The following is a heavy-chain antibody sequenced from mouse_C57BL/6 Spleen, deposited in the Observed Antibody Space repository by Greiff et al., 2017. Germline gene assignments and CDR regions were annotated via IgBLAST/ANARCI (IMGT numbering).Heavy chain of an antibody. CDR1: GYTFTSYW. CDR3: ASGVASITTRAMDY. J-gene: IGHJ4*01. Sequence: QVQLQQPGAELVMPGASVKLSCKASGYTFTSYWMHWVKQRPGQGLEWIGEIDPSDSYTNYNQKFKGKSTFTVDKSSSTAYMQLSSLTSEDSAVYYCASGVASITTRAMDYWGQGTSVTVSS. V-gene: IGHV1-69*01. D-gene: IGHD2-4*01. CDR2: IDPSDSYT.